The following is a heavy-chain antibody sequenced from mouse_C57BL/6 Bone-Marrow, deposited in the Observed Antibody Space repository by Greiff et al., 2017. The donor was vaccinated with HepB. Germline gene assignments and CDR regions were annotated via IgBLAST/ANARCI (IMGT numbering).Heavy chain of an antibody. D-gene: IGHD2-3*01. CDR1: GFTFSDYY. Sequence: EVHLVESEGGLVQPGSSMKLSCTASGFTFSDYYMAWVRQVPEKGLEWVANINYDGSSTYYLDSLKSRFIISRDNAKNILYLQMSSLKSEDTATYYCAREGYDGYLYWYFDVWGTGTTVTVSS. CDR3: AREGYDGYLYWYFDV. V-gene: IGHV5-16*01. CDR2: INYDGSST. J-gene: IGHJ1*03.